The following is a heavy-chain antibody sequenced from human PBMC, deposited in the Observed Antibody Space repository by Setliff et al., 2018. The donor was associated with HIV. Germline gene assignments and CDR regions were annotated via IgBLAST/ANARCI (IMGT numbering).Heavy chain of an antibody. V-gene: IGHV5-51*01. D-gene: IGHD2-8*01. CDR1: GYSFTKYW. J-gene: IGHJ5*02. CDR2: IWPDDSDT. Sequence: PGESLKISCKASGYSFTKYWVGWVRQMPGNGLEWVGLIWPDDSDTIYNPSFQGQVTLSADKSISTVYLQWSGLRPEDTAVYYCARVLLRTNPLYGVASNWFDPWGQGTLVTVSS. CDR3: ARVLLRTNPLYGVASNWFDP.